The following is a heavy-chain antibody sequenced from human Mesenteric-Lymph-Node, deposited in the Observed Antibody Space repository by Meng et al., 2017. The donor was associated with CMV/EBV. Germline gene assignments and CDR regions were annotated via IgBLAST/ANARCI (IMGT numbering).Heavy chain of an antibody. V-gene: IGHV4-34*01. Sequence: SETLSLTCAVYGGSFSGYYWSWIRQPPGKGLEWIGEINHSGSTNYNPSLKSRVTISVDTSKNQFSLKLSSVTAADTAVYYCARDLIVGDHFDYWGQGTLVTVSS. D-gene: IGHD1-26*01. CDR3: ARDLIVGDHFDY. J-gene: IGHJ4*02. CDR1: GGSFSGYY. CDR2: INHSGST.